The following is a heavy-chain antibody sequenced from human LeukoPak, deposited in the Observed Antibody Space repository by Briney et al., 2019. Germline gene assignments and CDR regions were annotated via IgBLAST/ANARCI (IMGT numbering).Heavy chain of an antibody. D-gene: IGHD2-2*01. CDR1: GFTFRSYS. V-gene: IGHV3-7*01. CDR3: ARENLAVVTAAIIHPYYMDV. J-gene: IGHJ6*03. Sequence: GGSLRLSCAASGFTFRSYSMNWVRQAPGKGLKWVANIKQDGSEKYYVDSVKGRFTISRDNAKNSLYLQMNSLRAEDTAVYYCARENLAVVTAAIIHPYYMDVWGKGTTVTVSS. CDR2: IKQDGSEK.